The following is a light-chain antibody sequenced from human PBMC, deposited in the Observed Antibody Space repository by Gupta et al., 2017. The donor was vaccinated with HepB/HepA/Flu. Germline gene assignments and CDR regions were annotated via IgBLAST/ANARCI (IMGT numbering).Light chain of an antibody. CDR3: SSYTSSSTPV. Sequence: QSALTQPASVSGSPGQSITISCTGTSSDVGGYNYVSWYHQHPGKAPILMIYDVSNRPSGVSNRFSGSKSGNTASLTISGLQAEDEADYYCSSYTSSSTPVFGTGTKVTVL. V-gene: IGLV2-14*01. J-gene: IGLJ1*01. CDR2: DVS. CDR1: SSDVGGYNY.